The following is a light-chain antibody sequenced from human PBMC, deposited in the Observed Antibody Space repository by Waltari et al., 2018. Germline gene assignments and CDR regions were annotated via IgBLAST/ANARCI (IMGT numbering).Light chain of an antibody. CDR2: RSD. CDR3: AAWDDSLNGRWV. CDR1: ASNIGNNV. V-gene: IGLV1-44*01. Sequence: QSVLTQPPSASGTPGQGVTISCSGGASNIGNNVVNWYQQVPGKAPKLLIYRSDRRPAGVPDRFSDSKSGTSASLAISGLQSEDEADYYCAAWDDSLNGRWVFGGGTKVTVL. J-gene: IGLJ3*02.